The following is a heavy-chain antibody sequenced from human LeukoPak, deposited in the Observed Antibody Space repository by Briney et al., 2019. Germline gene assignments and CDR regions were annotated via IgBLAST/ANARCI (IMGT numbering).Heavy chain of an antibody. J-gene: IGHJ4*02. V-gene: IGHV4-34*01. CDR2: INHRGST. Sequence: PSETLSLTCAVHGGSFSVNYWSWIRQPPGKGLDWKGEINHRGSTNYNPSLKSRVTISVDTSKNQFSLKLSSVTAADTDVYYCARGSLDYWGQGTLVTVSS. CDR3: ARGSLDY. CDR1: GGSFSVNY.